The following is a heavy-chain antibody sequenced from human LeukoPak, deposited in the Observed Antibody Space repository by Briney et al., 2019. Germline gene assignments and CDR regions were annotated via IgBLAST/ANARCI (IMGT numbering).Heavy chain of an antibody. CDR1: GGSISSYY. V-gene: IGHV4-59*08. Sequence: ADTLSLTCTVSGGSISSYYWSWIRQPPGKGREWVGYIYYSGSTNYNPSLKSRVTISVDTSKNQFSLKLRSVTAADTAVYYCARHGGIAAAFDYWGQGTLVTVSS. J-gene: IGHJ4*02. D-gene: IGHD6-13*01. CDR2: IYYSGST. CDR3: ARHGGIAAAFDY.